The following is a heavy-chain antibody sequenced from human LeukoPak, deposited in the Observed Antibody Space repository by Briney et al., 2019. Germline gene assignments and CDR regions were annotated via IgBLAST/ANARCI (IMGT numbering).Heavy chain of an antibody. V-gene: IGHV4-34*01. CDR2: INHSGST. CDR3: ARGPRTYYYGSGSRD. D-gene: IGHD3-10*01. J-gene: IGHJ4*02. CDR1: GGSFSGYY. Sequence: SETLSLTCAVYGGSFSGYYWSWIHQPPGKGLEWIGEINHSGSTNYNSSLKSRVTISVDTSKNQFSLKLSSVTAADTAVYYCARGPRTYYYGSGSRDWGQGTLVTVSS.